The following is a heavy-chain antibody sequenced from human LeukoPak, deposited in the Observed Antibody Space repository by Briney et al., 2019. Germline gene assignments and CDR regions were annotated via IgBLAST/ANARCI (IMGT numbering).Heavy chain of an antibody. CDR1: GGSISSYY. D-gene: IGHD3-9*01. Sequence: PSETLSLTCTVSGGSISSYYWSWIRQPPGKGLEWIGYTYYSGSTNYNPSLKSRVTISVDTSKNQFSLKLSSVTAADTAVYYCATGDTLTGSEYFQHWGQGTLVTVSS. J-gene: IGHJ1*01. CDR3: ATGDTLTGSEYFQH. V-gene: IGHV4-59*08. CDR2: TYYSGST.